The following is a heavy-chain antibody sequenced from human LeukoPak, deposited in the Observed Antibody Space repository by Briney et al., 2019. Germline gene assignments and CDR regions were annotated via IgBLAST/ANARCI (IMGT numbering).Heavy chain of an antibody. CDR3: ARDRQRYNRFDP. Sequence: KTSETLSLTCTVSGGSISSGGYYWSWIRQHPGKGLEWIEYIYYSGSTYYNPSLKSRVTISVDTSKNQFSLKLSSVTAADTAVYYCARDRQRYNRFDPWGQGTLVTVSS. CDR2: IYYSGST. J-gene: IGHJ5*02. CDR1: GGSISSGGYY. V-gene: IGHV4-31*03.